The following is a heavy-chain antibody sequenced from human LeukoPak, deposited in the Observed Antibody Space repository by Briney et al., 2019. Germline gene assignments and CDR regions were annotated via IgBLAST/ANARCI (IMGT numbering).Heavy chain of an antibody. Sequence: GGSLRLSCAASGFTFSSNWMHWVRQAPEKGLVWVSRINSDGSNTNYADSVKGRFTISRDNAKNTLYLQMNSLRAEDTAVYYCARSHISGYYFDYWGQGTLVTVSS. CDR2: INSDGSNT. V-gene: IGHV3-74*01. D-gene: IGHD3-22*01. J-gene: IGHJ4*02. CDR3: ARSHISGYYFDY. CDR1: GFTFSSNW.